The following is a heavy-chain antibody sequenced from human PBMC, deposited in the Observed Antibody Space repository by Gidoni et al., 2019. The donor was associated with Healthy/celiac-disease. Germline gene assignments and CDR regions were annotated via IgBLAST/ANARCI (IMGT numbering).Heavy chain of an antibody. J-gene: IGHJ5*02. Sequence: EVQLLESGGGLVQPGGYLRLSCAASGFTFSSYAMSWVRQAPGEGLEWVSAISGSGGSTYYADSVKGRFTISRDNSKNTLYLQMNSLRAEDTAVYYCAKDQASSSWYSGWFDPWGQGTLVTVSS. D-gene: IGHD6-13*01. CDR1: GFTFSSYA. CDR2: ISGSGGST. V-gene: IGHV3-23*01. CDR3: AKDQASSSWYSGWFDP.